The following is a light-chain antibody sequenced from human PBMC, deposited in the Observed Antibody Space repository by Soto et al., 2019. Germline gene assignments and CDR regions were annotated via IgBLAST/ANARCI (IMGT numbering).Light chain of an antibody. CDR3: QTWGTGRV. CDR1: SGHSNYA. Sequence: QSVLTQSPSASASLGASVKLTCTLSSGHSNYAIAWHQQQPEKGPRYLMKLNSDGRHSKGDGIPDRFSGSSSGAERYLTISSLQSEDEADYYCQTWGTGRVFGGGTKVTVL. J-gene: IGLJ3*02. CDR2: LNSDGRH. V-gene: IGLV4-69*01.